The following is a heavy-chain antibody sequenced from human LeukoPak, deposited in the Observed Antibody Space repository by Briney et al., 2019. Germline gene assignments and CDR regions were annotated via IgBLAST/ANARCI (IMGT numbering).Heavy chain of an antibody. D-gene: IGHD3-22*01. J-gene: IGHJ4*02. CDR1: GFTFSSYW. CDR2: IKQDGSEK. V-gene: IGHV3-7*01. CDR3: AREGYYYDSSGYYSTYFDY. Sequence: GGSLRLSCAASGFTFSSYWMSWVRQAPGKGLEWVANIKQDGSEKYYVDSVKGRFTISRDNAKNSLHLQMNSLRAEDTAVYYCAREGYYYDSSGYYSTYFDYWGQGTLVTVSS.